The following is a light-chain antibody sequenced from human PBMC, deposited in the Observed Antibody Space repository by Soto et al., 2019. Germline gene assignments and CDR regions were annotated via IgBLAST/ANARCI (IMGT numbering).Light chain of an antibody. CDR2: GSS. Sequence: EIVMTQSPANLSVSPGERATLSCRASQSVSSNLAWYQQKPGQGPRLLIYGSSTRATGIPARFSGSGSGTEFTLTISSLQSEDFAVDYFQQYNKWPPYTFGQGTKVEIK. CDR1: QSVSSN. J-gene: IGKJ2*01. CDR3: QQYNKWPPYT. V-gene: IGKV3-15*01.